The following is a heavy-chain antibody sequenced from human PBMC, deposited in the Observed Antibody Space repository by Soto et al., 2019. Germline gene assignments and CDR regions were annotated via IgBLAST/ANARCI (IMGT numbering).Heavy chain of an antibody. J-gene: IGHJ5*02. CDR2: ISRGGSS. CDR3: ARGYWFDP. Sequence: PSETLSLTCSVSGGSLSGFPWTWIRQPPGKGLEWIGYISRGGSSRYAPSLKGRVTFSTDTSKNQVSLKLTYVTVADTAVYYCARGYWFDPWGPGTLVTVSS. V-gene: IGHV4-59*01. CDR1: GGSLSGFP.